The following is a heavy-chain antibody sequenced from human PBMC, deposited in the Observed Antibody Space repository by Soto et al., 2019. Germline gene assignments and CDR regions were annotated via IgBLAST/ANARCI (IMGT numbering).Heavy chain of an antibody. D-gene: IGHD3-22*01. CDR1: GYTVTELS. V-gene: IGHV1-24*01. J-gene: IGHJ6*02. CDR2: FDPEDAEI. Sequence: GASVKVSCKVSGYTVTELSMHWVRQAPGKGLEWMGGFDPEDAEIIYAQKFQGRVTMTEDTSTDTAYMELSSLRSEDTAVYYCAGITMIVVGAYGMDVWGQGTTVTVSS. CDR3: AGITMIVVGAYGMDV.